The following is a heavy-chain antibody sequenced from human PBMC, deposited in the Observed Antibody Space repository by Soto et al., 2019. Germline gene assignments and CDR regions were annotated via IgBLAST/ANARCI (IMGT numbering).Heavy chain of an antibody. Sequence: PSETLSLTCSVSGDSIRSDFWSWIRQPPGKGLEWIGYVSYTGSTNYNPSLNSRVTISIDTSKNEFSLKVSSVTAADTAVYYCARAVYDGLSAYYVDYWGQGTLVTVSS. CDR3: ARAVYDGLSAYYVDY. J-gene: IGHJ4*02. V-gene: IGHV4-59*01. CDR1: GDSIRSDF. D-gene: IGHD3-9*01. CDR2: VSYTGST.